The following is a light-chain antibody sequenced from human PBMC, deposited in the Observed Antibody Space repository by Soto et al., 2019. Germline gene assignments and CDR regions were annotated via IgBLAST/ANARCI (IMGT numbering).Light chain of an antibody. CDR2: GAS. Sequence: EIVLTQSPGTLSLSPGERATLSCRASQSVRSNFLAWYQQKPGQAPRLLIYGASNRATGIPDRFSGSGSGTDFTLTISRLEPEDFAVFYCQQYGTSEIIFGQGTKVDIK. CDR3: QQYGTSEII. J-gene: IGKJ1*01. V-gene: IGKV3-20*01. CDR1: QSVRSNF.